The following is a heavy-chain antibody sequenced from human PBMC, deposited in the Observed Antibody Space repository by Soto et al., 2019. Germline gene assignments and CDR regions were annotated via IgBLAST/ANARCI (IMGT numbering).Heavy chain of an antibody. CDR3: AAVPYYYDSSGYPNDAFDI. D-gene: IGHD3-22*01. CDR1: GSTFTSSA. V-gene: IGHV1-58*01. Sequence: SVKVSCKASGSTFTSSAVQWVRQARGQRLEWIGWIVVGSGNTNYAQKFQERVTITRDMSTSTAYMELSSLRSEDTAVYYCAAVPYYYDSSGYPNDAFDIWGQGTMVTVSS. CDR2: IVVGSGNT. J-gene: IGHJ3*02.